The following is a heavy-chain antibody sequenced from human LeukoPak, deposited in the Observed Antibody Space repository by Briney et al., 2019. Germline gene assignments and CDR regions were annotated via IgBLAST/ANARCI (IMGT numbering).Heavy chain of an antibody. J-gene: IGHJ5*02. CDR1: GFTFSSYA. Sequence: GGSLRLSCAASGFTFSSYAMHWVRQAPGKGLEWVAVISYDGSNKYYADSVKGRFTISRDNSKNTLYLQMNSLRAEDTAVYYCARGGPPDGYSSSLEYSWFDPWGQGTLVTVSS. CDR3: ARGGPPDGYSSSLEYSWFDP. V-gene: IGHV3-30*01. CDR2: ISYDGSNK. D-gene: IGHD6-13*01.